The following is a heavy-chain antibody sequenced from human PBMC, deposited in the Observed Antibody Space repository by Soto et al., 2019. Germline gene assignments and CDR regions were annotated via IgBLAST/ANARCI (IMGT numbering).Heavy chain of an antibody. CDR2: FDPEDGET. Sequence: ASVKVSWKVSGYTLTVLSMHWVRQAPGKGLEWMGGFDPEDGETIYAQKFQGRVTMTEDTSTDTAYMELSSLRSEDTAVYYCATYRFGQWLVYFDYWGQGTLVTVSS. CDR1: GYTLTVLS. D-gene: IGHD6-19*01. J-gene: IGHJ4*02. CDR3: ATYRFGQWLVYFDY. V-gene: IGHV1-24*01.